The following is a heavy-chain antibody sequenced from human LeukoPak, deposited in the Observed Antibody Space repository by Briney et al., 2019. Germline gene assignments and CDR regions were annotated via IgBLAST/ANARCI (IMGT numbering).Heavy chain of an antibody. CDR3: ARDLHSSSWYLPYYYGMDV. D-gene: IGHD6-13*01. V-gene: IGHV3-53*01. J-gene: IGHJ6*02. CDR2: IYGGGNI. Sequence: GGSLRLSCAASGFTVSSNYMNWVRQAPGKGLEWVSVIYGGGNIYYADSVKGRFTISRDNSKNTLYLQMNSLRAEDTAVYYCARDLHSSSWYLPYYYGMDVWGQGTTVTVSS. CDR1: GFTVSSNY.